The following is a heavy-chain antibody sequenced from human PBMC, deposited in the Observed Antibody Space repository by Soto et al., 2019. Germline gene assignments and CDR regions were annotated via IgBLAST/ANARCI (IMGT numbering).Heavy chain of an antibody. CDR3: EKGFGNYWPFDY. J-gene: IGHJ4*02. CDR2: ISNDGSNK. D-gene: IGHD3-3*01. V-gene: IGHV3-30*18. CDR1: GFSFSTYG. Sequence: QVHLVESGGGVVQPGRSLRLSCAASGFSFSTYGMHWVRQAPGKGLEWVAFISNDGSNKYYADSVKGRFTISRDNSKNTIYLKMNGRRGEDTVFYYCEKGFGNYWPFDYGGRGPL.